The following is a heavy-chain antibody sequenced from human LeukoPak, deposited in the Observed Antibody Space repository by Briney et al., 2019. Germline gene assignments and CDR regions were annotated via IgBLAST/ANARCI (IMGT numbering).Heavy chain of an antibody. J-gene: IGHJ4*02. CDR3: ARDPGYSGSYPRYYFDY. Sequence: SSETLSLTCTVSGGSISSSSYYWGWIRQPPGKGLERIGTIYYSGSTNYNPSLKSRVTISVDTSKNQFSLKLSSVTAADTAVYYCARDPGYSGSYPRYYFDYWGQGTLVTVSS. CDR1: GGSISSSSYY. D-gene: IGHD1-26*01. V-gene: IGHV4-39*07. CDR2: IYYSGST.